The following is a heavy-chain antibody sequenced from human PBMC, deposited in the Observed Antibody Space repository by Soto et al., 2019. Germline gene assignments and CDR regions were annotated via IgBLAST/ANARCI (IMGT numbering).Heavy chain of an antibody. Sequence: QVQLVESGGGVVQRGRSLRRCCAASGFTFSSYGMHWVRQAPGKGLEWVAVIWFDGSNKFYADSVKGRFTISRDNSKNTVSLQMNSLRDEDSAAYYCATTGPYCGQGTLVTVSS. CDR2: IWFDGSNK. CDR3: ATTGPY. V-gene: IGHV3-33*01. J-gene: IGHJ4*02. CDR1: GFTFSSYG.